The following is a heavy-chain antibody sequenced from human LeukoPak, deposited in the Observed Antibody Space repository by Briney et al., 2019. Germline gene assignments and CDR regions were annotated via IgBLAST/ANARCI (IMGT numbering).Heavy chain of an antibody. Sequence: PSETLSLTCAVYGGSFSGYYWSWIRQPPGKGLEWIGEINHSGSTYYNPSLKSRVTISVDTSKNQFSLKLSSVAAADTAVYYCARHLSGQHYYDSSVYYFDYWGQGTLVTVSS. CDR3: ARHLSGQHYYDSSVYYFDY. V-gene: IGHV4-34*01. D-gene: IGHD3-22*01. CDR1: GGSFSGYY. J-gene: IGHJ4*02. CDR2: INHSGST.